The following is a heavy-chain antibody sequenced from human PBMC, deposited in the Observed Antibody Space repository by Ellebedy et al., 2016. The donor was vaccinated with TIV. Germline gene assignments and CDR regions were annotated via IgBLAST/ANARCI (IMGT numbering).Heavy chain of an antibody. J-gene: IGHJ4*02. CDR1: GFTFSNHW. V-gene: IGHV3-7*03. D-gene: IGHD1-7*01. CDR2: ITQDGSQT. CDR3: PRSSSPGTTHY. Sequence: GESLKTSCAVAGFTFSNHWMSWVHHAPGKGLEWVANITQDGSQTYYVDSVKGRFTISRDNAKNSLYLQMNSLTVEDTAMYYCPRSSSPGTTHYWGQGTLVTVSS.